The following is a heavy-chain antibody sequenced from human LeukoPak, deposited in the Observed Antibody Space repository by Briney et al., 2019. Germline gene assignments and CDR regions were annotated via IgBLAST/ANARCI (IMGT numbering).Heavy chain of an antibody. J-gene: IGHJ4*02. Sequence: AGGSLRLSCAASGFTFSSYEMDWVRQAPGKGLEWVSYISSSGSIIYSADSVKGRFTISRDNAKNSLYLQMNSLRAEDTAVYYCARDRVEMATTLFSYWGQGTLVTVSS. CDR1: GFTFSSYE. CDR2: ISSSGSII. V-gene: IGHV3-48*03. D-gene: IGHD5-24*01. CDR3: ARDRVEMATTLFSY.